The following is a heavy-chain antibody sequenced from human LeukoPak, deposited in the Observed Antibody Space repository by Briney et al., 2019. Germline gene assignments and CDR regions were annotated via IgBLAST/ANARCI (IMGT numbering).Heavy chain of an antibody. J-gene: IGHJ2*01. D-gene: IGHD2-15*01. CDR3: ARGGRSLVAAQFDL. Sequence: PSETLSLTCTVSGGSVSNDNYYWSWIRQPPGKGLEWIGYIYYSGSTNYNPSLKSRVTISVDTSKNQFSLKLTSVTAADTAVYYCARGGRSLVAAQFDLWGRGTLVTVSS. CDR1: GGSVSNDNYY. V-gene: IGHV4-61*01. CDR2: IYYSGST.